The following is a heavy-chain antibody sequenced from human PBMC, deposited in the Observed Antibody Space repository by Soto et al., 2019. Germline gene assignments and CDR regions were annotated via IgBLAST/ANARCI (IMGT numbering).Heavy chain of an antibody. CDR2: VNPHSGDT. CDR1: GYTFNTYD. Sequence: VQLVQSGAEVKKPGASVRVSCKASGYTFNTYDINWVRQAPGQGLEWRGWVNPHSGDTVYARKFQGRITMTTNTSIRTACLDLSSLRSEDTAMHFCARAEAWNFIYCFDLWGQGTLV. J-gene: IGHJ5*02. D-gene: IGHD1-7*01. V-gene: IGHV1-8*02. CDR3: ARAEAWNFIYCFDL.